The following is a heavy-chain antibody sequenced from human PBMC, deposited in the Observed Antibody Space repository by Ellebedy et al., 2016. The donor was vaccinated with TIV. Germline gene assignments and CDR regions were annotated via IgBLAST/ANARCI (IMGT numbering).Heavy chain of an antibody. J-gene: IGHJ3*02. D-gene: IGHD4-17*01. Sequence: GGSLRLSCAVSGFSFRSYWMSWVRQAPGKGLEWVANINQGGSERHYVDSVKGRFTISRDNAKNSLYLEMNSLRAEDTAVYYCATDGSYGDYLSPTHAFVIWGQGTMVTVSS. CDR1: GFSFRSYW. CDR2: INQGGSER. CDR3: ATDGSYGDYLSPTHAFVI. V-gene: IGHV3-7*01.